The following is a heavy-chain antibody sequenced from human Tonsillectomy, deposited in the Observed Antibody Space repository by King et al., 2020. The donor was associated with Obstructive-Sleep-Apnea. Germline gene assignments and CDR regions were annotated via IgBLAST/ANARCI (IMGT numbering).Heavy chain of an antibody. J-gene: IGHJ6*02. CDR3: AKDVYSGSYIYYYYGMDV. CDR2: ISYDVSNK. CDR1: GFTFSSYG. Sequence: VQLVESGGGVVQPGRSLRLSCAASGFTFSSYGMHWVRQAPGKGLAWVAVISYDVSNKYYADSVKGRFTIARDNSKNTLYLQMNSLRAQDTAVYYCAKDVYSGSYIYYYYGMDVWGQGTTVTVSS. V-gene: IGHV3-30*18. D-gene: IGHD1-26*01.